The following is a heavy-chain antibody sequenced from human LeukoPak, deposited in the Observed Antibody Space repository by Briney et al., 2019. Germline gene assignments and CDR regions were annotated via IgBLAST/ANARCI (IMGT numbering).Heavy chain of an antibody. D-gene: IGHD5-12*01. V-gene: IGHV3-20*04. Sequence: GGSLRLSCAASGFTFDDYGMSWVRQAPGKGLEWVSGINWNGGSTGYADSVKGRFTISRDNSKNTLYLQMSSLRAEDTAVYYCVKDLDYSGYGFFDYWGQGTLVTVSS. CDR3: VKDLDYSGYGFFDY. CDR2: INWNGGST. J-gene: IGHJ4*02. CDR1: GFTFDDYG.